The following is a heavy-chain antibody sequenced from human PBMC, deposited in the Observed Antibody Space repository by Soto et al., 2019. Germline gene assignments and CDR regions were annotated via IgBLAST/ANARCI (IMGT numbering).Heavy chain of an antibody. Sequence: QVQLVQSGAEVKKPGSSVKVSCTASGGTFSSYAISWVLQAPGQGLEWMGGIIPIVGTANYAQKFQGRVTITADESTSTAYMERSSLRSEDTAVYYCARGPYGDYEFDYWGQGTLVTVSS. J-gene: IGHJ4*02. CDR3: ARGPYGDYEFDY. V-gene: IGHV1-69*01. CDR2: IIPIVGTA. CDR1: GGTFSSYA. D-gene: IGHD4-17*01.